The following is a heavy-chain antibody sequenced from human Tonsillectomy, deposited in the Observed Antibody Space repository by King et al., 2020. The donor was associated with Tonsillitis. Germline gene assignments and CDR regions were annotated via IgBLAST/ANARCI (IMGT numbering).Heavy chain of an antibody. CDR2: ITQSGSA. CDR1: GGSFSGYS. Sequence: VQLQQWGAGLLKSSETLSLTCAVYGGSFSGYSWNWIRQTPGGGLEWIGQITQSGSAYYNPSLKSRATLSVDPSKNQCSLRLNSLSAADTAMYYCARGPSEIFGVAFVPPTYLDFWGQGTLVTVSS. J-gene: IGHJ4*02. CDR3: ARGPSEIFGVAFVPPTYLDF. V-gene: IGHV4-34*01. D-gene: IGHD3-3*01.